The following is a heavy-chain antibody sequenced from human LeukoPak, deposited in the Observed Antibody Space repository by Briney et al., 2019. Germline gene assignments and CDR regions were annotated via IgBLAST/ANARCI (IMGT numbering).Heavy chain of an antibody. Sequence: PSETLSLTCTVSGGSISSSGYYWGWIRQPPGKGLEWIGSIYYSGSTYYNPSLKSRVTISVDTSKNQFSLKLSSVTAADTAVYYCARHGLYYGSGSYHDYWGQGTLVTVSS. D-gene: IGHD3-10*01. CDR1: GGSISSSGYY. CDR2: IYYSGST. J-gene: IGHJ4*02. CDR3: ARHGLYYGSGSYHDY. V-gene: IGHV4-39*01.